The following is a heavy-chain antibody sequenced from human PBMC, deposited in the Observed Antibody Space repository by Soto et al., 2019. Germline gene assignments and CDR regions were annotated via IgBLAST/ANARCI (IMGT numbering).Heavy chain of an antibody. D-gene: IGHD3-3*01. Sequence: ASVKVSCKASGYTFTSYAMHWVRQAPGQRLEWMGWMNADSGNTDYAQKFQGRVTMTRNTSISTAYMELSSLRSEDTAVYYCARGPRFGVVIILSKNNWFDPWGQGTLVTVSS. CDR2: MNADSGNT. CDR1: GYTFTSYA. J-gene: IGHJ5*02. CDR3: ARGPRFGVVIILSKNNWFDP. V-gene: IGHV1-8*02.